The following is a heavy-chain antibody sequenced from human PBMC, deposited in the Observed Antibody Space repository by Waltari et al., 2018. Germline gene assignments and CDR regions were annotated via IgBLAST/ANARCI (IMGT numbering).Heavy chain of an antibody. CDR1: GGSFSGYY. CDR2: INHSGST. CDR3: ARGGGSYCIGCYYYYMDV. V-gene: IGHV4-34*01. D-gene: IGHD1-26*01. Sequence: QVQLQQWGAGLLKPSETLSLTCAVYGGSFSGYYWSWLRQPPGKGLEWIGEINHSGSTNYNPSLKSRVTISVDTSKNQFSLKLSSVTAADTAVYYCARGGGSYCIGCYYYYMDVWGKGTTVTISS. J-gene: IGHJ6*03.